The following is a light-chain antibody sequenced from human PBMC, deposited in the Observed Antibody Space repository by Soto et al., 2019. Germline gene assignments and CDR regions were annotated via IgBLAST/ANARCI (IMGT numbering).Light chain of an antibody. Sequence: EIGVTQSPFTLSVSPGERATLSCRASQSVSSNLAWYQQKPGQAPRLLMSGASSRSTGIPDRFSGNGSGTDFTLTISRLEPEDFAVYYCQQYGNSPQITFAQGTRLEIK. CDR1: QSVSSN. J-gene: IGKJ5*01. CDR2: GAS. CDR3: QQYGNSPQIT. V-gene: IGKV3-20*01.